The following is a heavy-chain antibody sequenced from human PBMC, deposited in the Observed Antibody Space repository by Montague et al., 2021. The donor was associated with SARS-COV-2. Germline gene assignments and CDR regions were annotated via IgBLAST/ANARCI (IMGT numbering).Heavy chain of an antibody. V-gene: IGHV4-39*07. D-gene: IGHD6-13*01. CDR1: GFSLNTPEVAA. CDR3: ARVGRQQLVWLSGMDV. CDR2: IYYSGST. Sequence: LVKPTQTLTLTCTFSGFSLNTPEVAAGWIRQPPGKGLEWIGSIYYSGSTYYNPSLKSRVTISVDTSKNQFSLKLCSVTAADTAVYYCARVGRQQLVWLSGMDVWGQGTTVTVSS. J-gene: IGHJ6*02.